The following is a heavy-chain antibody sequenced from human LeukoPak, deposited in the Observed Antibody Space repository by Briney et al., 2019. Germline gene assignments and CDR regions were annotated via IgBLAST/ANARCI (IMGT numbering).Heavy chain of an antibody. V-gene: IGHV3-7*01. Sequence: PGGSLRLSCAASGFSISNYWMSWVRQAPGKGLEWVANIKEDGLEEYYVDSVKGRFTTSRDNAKNSLYLQMTSLRAEDTAVYYCAREPPYYYYMDVWGEGTTVTVSS. CDR2: IKEDGLEE. CDR1: GFSISNYW. CDR3: AREPPYYYYMDV. J-gene: IGHJ6*03.